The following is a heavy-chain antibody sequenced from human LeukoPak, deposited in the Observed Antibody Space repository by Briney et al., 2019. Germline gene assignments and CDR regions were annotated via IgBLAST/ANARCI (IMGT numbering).Heavy chain of an antibody. D-gene: IGHD6-13*01. J-gene: IGHJ3*02. V-gene: IGHV1-8*03. CDR3: ASSNIAAALDAFDI. Sequence: ASVKVPCKASGYTFTSYDINWVRQATGQGLEWMGWMNPNSGNTGYAQKFQGRVTITRNTSISTAYMELSSLRSEDTAVYYCASSNIAAALDAFDIWGQGTMVTVSS. CDR2: MNPNSGNT. CDR1: GYTFTSYD.